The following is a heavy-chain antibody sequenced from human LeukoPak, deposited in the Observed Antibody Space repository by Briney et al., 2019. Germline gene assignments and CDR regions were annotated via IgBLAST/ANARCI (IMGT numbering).Heavy chain of an antibody. J-gene: IGHJ5*02. CDR2: ISDSGGRT. Sequence: GGSLRLSCAASRFTFSTYAMSWVRQAPGKGLEWVSAISDSGGRTYYADSVKGRFTISRDNSKNTLYLQMNSLRAEDTAVYHCAKSNKKVVTGTWSWLDPWGQGTLVSVSS. D-gene: IGHD6-19*01. CDR1: RFTFSTYA. CDR3: AKSNKKVVTGTWSWLDP. V-gene: IGHV3-23*01.